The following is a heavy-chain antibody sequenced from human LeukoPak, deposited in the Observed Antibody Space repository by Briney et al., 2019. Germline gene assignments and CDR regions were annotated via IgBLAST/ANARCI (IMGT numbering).Heavy chain of an antibody. Sequence: SQTLSLTCTVSGGSISSGSYYWSWIRQPAGEGLEWIGRIYTSGSTNYNPSLKSRVTISVDTSKNQFSLKLSSVTAADTAVYYCARAWATYYYYMDVWGKGTTVTVSS. J-gene: IGHJ6*03. D-gene: IGHD5-12*01. CDR2: IYTSGST. CDR1: GGSISSGSYY. V-gene: IGHV4-61*02. CDR3: ARAWATYYYYMDV.